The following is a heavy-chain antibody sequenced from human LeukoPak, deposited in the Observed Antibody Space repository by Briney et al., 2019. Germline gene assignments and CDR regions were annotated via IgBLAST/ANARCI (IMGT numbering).Heavy chain of an antibody. CDR1: GYSFTSYW. V-gene: IGHV5-51*01. D-gene: IGHD1-26*01. CDR3: ARGRVGATAYGMDV. CDR2: IYPGDSDT. Sequence: GESLKISCQCSGYSFTSYWIGWVGQMPGKGLEWMGIIYPGDSDTTYSPSFQGQVTISADRSVSTAYLQWSSLKASDSAMYYCARGRVGATAYGMDVWGKGTTVTVSS. J-gene: IGHJ6*03.